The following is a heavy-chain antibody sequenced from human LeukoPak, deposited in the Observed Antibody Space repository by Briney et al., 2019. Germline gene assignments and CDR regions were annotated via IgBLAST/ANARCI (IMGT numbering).Heavy chain of an antibody. Sequence: GSRSDYADSVKGRFTISRDNSKNTLFLQMNSLRGEDTAVYYYTRDAADYFDSSASFDYWGQGTLVTVSS. CDR3: TRDAADYFDSSASFDY. CDR2: GSRS. D-gene: IGHD3-22*01. V-gene: IGHV3-30*01. J-gene: IGHJ4*02.